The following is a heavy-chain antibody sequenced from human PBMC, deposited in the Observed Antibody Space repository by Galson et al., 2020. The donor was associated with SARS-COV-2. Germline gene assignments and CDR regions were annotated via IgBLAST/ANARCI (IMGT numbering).Heavy chain of an antibody. J-gene: IGHJ4*02. CDR1: GYTFTNYY. CDR3: ARMTVAGPFDY. Sequence: GESLKISCKASGYTFTNYYMHWVRQAPGQGLEWMGLINPSGVNTYYAQNFQGRVTMTRDTSTSTVYMELRSLRSEDTAVYYCARMTVAGPFDYWGQGTLVTVSS. CDR2: INPSGVNT. V-gene: IGHV1-46*01. D-gene: IGHD6-19*01.